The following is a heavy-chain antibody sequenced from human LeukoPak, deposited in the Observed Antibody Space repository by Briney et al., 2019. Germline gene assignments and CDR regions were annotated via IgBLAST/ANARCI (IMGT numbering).Heavy chain of an antibody. CDR3: GRGVPDSFANWFDP. CDR2: INYSGST. CDR1: GVSFSGYY. J-gene: IGHJ5*02. V-gene: IGHV4-34*01. Sequence: PSETLSLTCAVYGVSFSGYYGSWIRQPPGKGLEWNGGINYSGSTNYNPSPHSRVSTSLDSSTSHHSLQLRCVTAAAEAAYYCGRGVPDSFANWFDPWGQGTPVTVSS. D-gene: IGHD1-1*01.